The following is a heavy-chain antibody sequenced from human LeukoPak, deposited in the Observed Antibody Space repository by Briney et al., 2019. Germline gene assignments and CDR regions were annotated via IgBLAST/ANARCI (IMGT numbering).Heavy chain of an antibody. CDR2: IHPEDSET. CDR3: GRRGYSGYGLVDD. V-gene: IGHV5-51*01. Sequence: GESLKISCKSAGDRFTSYWIGWVRQMPGKGLEWMGIIHPEDSETLHSPSLQGQVTISADNSINTVYLQWSRLKASDTAMYYCGRRGYSGYGLVDDWGQGTLVTVSS. D-gene: IGHD5-12*01. J-gene: IGHJ4*02. CDR1: GDRFTSYW.